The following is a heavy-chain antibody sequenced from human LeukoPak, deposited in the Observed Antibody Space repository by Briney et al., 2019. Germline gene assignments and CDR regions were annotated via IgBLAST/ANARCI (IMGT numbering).Heavy chain of an antibody. CDR3: ARRSQTTVTNIDY. Sequence: ASETLSLTCAVYGVSFSGYYWSWIRQPPGKGLEWIGEINHSGSTNYNPSLKSRVTISVDTSKNQFSLKLSSVTAADTAVYYCARRSQTTVTNIDYWGQGTLVTVSS. V-gene: IGHV4-34*01. D-gene: IGHD4-17*01. J-gene: IGHJ4*02. CDR1: GVSFSGYY. CDR2: INHSGST.